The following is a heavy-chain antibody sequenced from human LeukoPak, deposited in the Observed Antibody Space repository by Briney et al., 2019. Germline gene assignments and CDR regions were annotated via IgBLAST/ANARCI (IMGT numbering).Heavy chain of an antibody. CDR1: GFTFSRYW. J-gene: IGHJ4*02. V-gene: IGHV3-7*03. D-gene: IGHD2-8*01. CDR2: INEDGSGK. Sequence: GGSLRLSCAASGFTFSRYWMTWVRQAPGKGLEWVASINEDGSGKHYVDSVKGRFTISRDNAQKSVYLEMNSLRAEDTAVYYCARAVSSTEGYWGQGTLVTVSS. CDR3: ARAVSSTEGY.